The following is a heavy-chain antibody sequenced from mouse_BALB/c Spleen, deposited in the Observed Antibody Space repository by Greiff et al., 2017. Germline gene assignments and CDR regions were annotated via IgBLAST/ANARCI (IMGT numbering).Heavy chain of an antibody. CDR1: GYTFTSYW. V-gene: IGHV1-7*01. CDR2: INPSTGYT. J-gene: IGHJ1*01. CDR3: ARSGGTWYFDV. D-gene: IGHD3-1*01. Sequence: QVQLKQSGAELAKPGASVKMSCKASGYTFTSYWMHWVKQRPGQGLEWIGYINPSTGYTEYNQKFKDKATLTADKSSSTAYMQLSSLTSEDSAVYYCARSGGTWYFDVWGAGTTVTVSS.